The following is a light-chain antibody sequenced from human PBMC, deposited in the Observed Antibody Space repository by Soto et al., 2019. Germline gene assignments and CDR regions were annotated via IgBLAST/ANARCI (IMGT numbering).Light chain of an antibody. J-gene: IGKJ1*01. CDR2: WAS. CDR1: QSVLYSSNNKNY. V-gene: IGKV4-1*01. CDR3: QESYSVLWGT. Sequence: DIVMTQSPDSLAVSLGERATINCKSSQSVLYSSNNKNYLAWYQQKPGQPPKLLIYWASTRESGVPDRFSGSGSGTDFTLTISSLEPEDFATYYCQESYSVLWGTCGQGTKVDIK.